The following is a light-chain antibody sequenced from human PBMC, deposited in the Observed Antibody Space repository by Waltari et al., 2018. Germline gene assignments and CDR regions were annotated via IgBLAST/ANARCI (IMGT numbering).Light chain of an antibody. V-gene: IGLV8-61*01. CDR3: ALYMGSGIWV. CDR1: SGSLSTTSY. CDR2: KAN. Sequence: QTVVTQEPSLSVSPGGTVTLTCALSSGSLSTTSYATWYQQTPGQAPRTLVYKANASSSGVPDRFPGSIRGNTAALTITGAQADDEADYYCALYMGSGIWVFGGGTRLTIL. J-gene: IGLJ3*02.